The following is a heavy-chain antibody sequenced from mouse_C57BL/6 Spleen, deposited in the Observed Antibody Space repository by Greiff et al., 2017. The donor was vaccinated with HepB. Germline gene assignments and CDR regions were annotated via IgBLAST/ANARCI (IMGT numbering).Heavy chain of an antibody. CDR3: ARDLAHYYGSSYHYAMDY. J-gene: IGHJ4*01. Sequence: EVQLVESGGGLVKPGGSLKLSCAASGFTFSSYVMSWVRQTPEKRLEWVATISDGGSYTYYPDNVKGRFTISRDNAKNNLYLQMSHLKSEDTAMYYCARDLAHYYGSSYHYAMDYWGQGTSVTVSS. CDR2: ISDGGSYT. V-gene: IGHV5-4*01. CDR1: GFTFSSYV. D-gene: IGHD1-1*01.